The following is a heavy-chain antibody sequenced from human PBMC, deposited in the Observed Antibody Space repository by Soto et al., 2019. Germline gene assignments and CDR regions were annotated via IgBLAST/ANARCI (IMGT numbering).Heavy chain of an antibody. V-gene: IGHV4-38-2*01. Sequence: PSETLSLTCAVSGYSISSGYYWAGIRQPPGKGLEWIGTIYHSGGTFHNPSLKSRVTISVDTAKNQFSLKLRSVTAADTAVYYCAVGYCGSASCSREYFQHWGQGTLVTVSS. CDR1: GYSISSGYY. CDR2: IYHSGGT. CDR3: AVGYCGSASCSREYFQH. J-gene: IGHJ1*01. D-gene: IGHD2-2*01.